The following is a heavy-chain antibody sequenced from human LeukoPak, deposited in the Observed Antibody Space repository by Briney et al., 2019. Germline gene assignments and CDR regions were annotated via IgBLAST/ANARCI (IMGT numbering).Heavy chain of an antibody. CDR2: IYYSGST. CDR3: ARAYGLGSARWFYP. D-gene: IGHD3-10*01. CDR1: GGSISSGGYY. J-gene: IGHJ5*02. Sequence: SQTLTLTCTVSGGSISSGGYYWSWIRQHPGKGLEWIGYIYYSGSTYYNPSLKSRVTIPVDTSKNHFSLKQSSVTAADTAVYYCARAYGLGSARWFYPWGHRELWS. V-gene: IGHV4-31*03.